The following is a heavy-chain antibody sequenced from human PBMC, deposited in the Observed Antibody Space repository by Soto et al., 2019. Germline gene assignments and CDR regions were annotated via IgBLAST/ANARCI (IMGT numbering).Heavy chain of an antibody. Sequence: EVQLVESGGGLAQPGRSLRLSCAASGFMFDNYAMHWVRQAPGKGLEWVSGISWNSGTIGYADSVKGRFTISRDNAKNSLYLQMNSLRAEDTALYYCAKSTGGTANGMDVWGQGTTVTVSS. J-gene: IGHJ6*02. CDR1: GFMFDNYA. CDR2: ISWNSGTI. V-gene: IGHV3-9*01. D-gene: IGHD2-8*02. CDR3: AKSTGGTANGMDV.